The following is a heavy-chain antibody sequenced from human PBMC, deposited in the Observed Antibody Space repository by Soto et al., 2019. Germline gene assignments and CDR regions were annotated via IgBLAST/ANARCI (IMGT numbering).Heavy chain of an antibody. D-gene: IGHD4-17*01. CDR2: IYYSGST. V-gene: IGHV4-30-4*01. Sequence: QVQLQESGPGLVKPSQTLSLTCTVSGGSISSGDYYWSWIRQTSGKGLEWIGYIYYSGSTYYNPFLKTRVTVSVDTSKNQFSLNVSSVTAADTAVYYCARESPGAYGYYHFDYWGQGTLVTVSS. J-gene: IGHJ4*02. CDR3: ARESPGAYGYYHFDY. CDR1: GGSISSGDYY.